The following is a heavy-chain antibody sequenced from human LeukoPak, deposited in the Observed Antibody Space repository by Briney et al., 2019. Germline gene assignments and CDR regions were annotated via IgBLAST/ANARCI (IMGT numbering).Heavy chain of an antibody. CDR2: IYHSGST. D-gene: IGHD1-26*01. CDR3: ARVRVGATSWWFDP. CDR1: GGSISSSNW. V-gene: IGHV4-4*02. Sequence: SGTLSLTCAVSGGSISSSNWWSWVRQPPGKGLEWIGEIYHSGSTNYNPSLKSRVTISVDKSKNQFSLKLSSVTAADTAVYYCARVRVGATSWWFDPWGQGTLVTVSS. J-gene: IGHJ5*02.